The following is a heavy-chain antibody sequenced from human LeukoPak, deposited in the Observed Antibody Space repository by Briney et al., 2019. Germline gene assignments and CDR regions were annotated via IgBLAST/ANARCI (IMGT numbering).Heavy chain of an antibody. CDR3: ARSGGSGDNNWFDP. D-gene: IGHD3-10*01. J-gene: IGHJ5*02. CDR1: GYTFTSYY. V-gene: IGHV1-46*01. Sequence: ASVKVSCKASGYTFTSYYMHWVRQAPGQGLEWMGIINPSGGSTSYAQKFQGRVTITADKSTSTVYMDLSSLRLEDTAVYYCARSGGSGDNNWFDPWGQGTLVTVSS. CDR2: INPSGGST.